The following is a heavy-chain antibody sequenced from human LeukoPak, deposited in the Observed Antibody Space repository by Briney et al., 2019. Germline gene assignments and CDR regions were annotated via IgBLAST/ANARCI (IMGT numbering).Heavy chain of an antibody. J-gene: IGHJ4*02. CDR1: GGSISSSSYY. Sequence: SETLSLTCTVSGGSISSSSYYWVWIRQPPGQGLDWIGSIYYSGSTYYNPYLKSRVTISVDTSKNQFYLKLSSVNAADTDVYSCERDRSGSHNDYWGQGTLVTVSS. V-gene: IGHV4-39*07. CDR2: IYYSGST. CDR3: ERDRSGSHNDY. D-gene: IGHD1-26*01.